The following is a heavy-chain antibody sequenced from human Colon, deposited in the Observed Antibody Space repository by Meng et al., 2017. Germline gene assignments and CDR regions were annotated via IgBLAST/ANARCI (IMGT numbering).Heavy chain of an antibody. J-gene: IGHJ5*02. CDR1: GGPVISNRHY. CDR3: ARDSGYDKNWFDP. CDR2: IYYSGST. V-gene: IGHV4-61*01. Sequence: LPWSGPRLVSPSETLSLTCTVAGGPVISNRHYWCSIRQPPVKGLEWIGFIYYSGSTNYNPSLKSRVTISVDTSKNQFSLKVSSVTAADTAVYYCARDSGYDKNWFDPWGQGTLVTVSS. D-gene: IGHD5-12*01.